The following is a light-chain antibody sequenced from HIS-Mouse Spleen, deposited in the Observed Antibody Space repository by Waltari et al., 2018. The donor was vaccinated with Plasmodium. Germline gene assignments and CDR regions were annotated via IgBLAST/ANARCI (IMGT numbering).Light chain of an antibody. Sequence: QSVLTQPPSASGTPGQRVTIPCSGTISSIGSNTQNCYQQLPGPAPKLLIYSNNQRPSGVPDRFSGSKSGTSASLAISGLQSEDEADYYCAAWDDSLNGVVFAGGTKLTVL. CDR1: ISSIGSNT. CDR3: AAWDDSLNGVV. V-gene: IGLV1-44*01. CDR2: SNN. J-gene: IGLJ2*01.